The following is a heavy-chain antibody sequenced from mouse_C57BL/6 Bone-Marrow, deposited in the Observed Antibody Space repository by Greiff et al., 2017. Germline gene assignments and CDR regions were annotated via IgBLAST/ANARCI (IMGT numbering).Heavy chain of an antibody. V-gene: IGHV1-4*01. D-gene: IGHD5-1*01. CDR2: INPSSGYT. J-gene: IGHJ4*01. Sequence: QVQLQQSGAELARPGASVKMSCKASGYTFTSYTMHWVKQRPGQGLEWIGYINPSSGYTKYNQKFKDKATFTADKSSSTAYMQLSSLTSEDSAVYYCARWTYQFGMDYWGQGTSVTVSS. CDR3: ARWTYQFGMDY. CDR1: GYTFTSYT.